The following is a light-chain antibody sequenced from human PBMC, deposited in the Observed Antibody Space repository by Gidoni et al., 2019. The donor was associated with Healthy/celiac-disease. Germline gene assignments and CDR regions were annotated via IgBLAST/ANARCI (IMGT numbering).Light chain of an antibody. CDR1: QSLLHSNGYNY. V-gene: IGKV2-28*01. CDR2: LGS. J-gene: IGKJ1*01. Sequence: DIVMTQSLLSLPVTPGEPASISCRSSQSLLHSNGYNYLDWYLQKPGQSPQLLIYLGSNRSSGVPDRFSGSGSGTDFTLKISRVEAEDVGVYYCMQALQTPWTFGQXTKVEIK. CDR3: MQALQTPWT.